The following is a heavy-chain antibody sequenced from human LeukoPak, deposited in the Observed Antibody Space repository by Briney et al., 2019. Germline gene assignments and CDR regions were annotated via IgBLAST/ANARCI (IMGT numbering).Heavy chain of an antibody. D-gene: IGHD5-12*01. Sequence: WASVKVSCKASGYNFTDYGISWVRQAPGQGLEWMGWISAYNGDTYYTQKLQGRVTMTTDTSTSTAYMELRSLRSDDTALYYCARDFYLYTGYGRSFDYWGQGTLVTVSS. J-gene: IGHJ4*02. V-gene: IGHV1-18*01. CDR3: ARDFYLYTGYGRSFDY. CDR1: GYNFTDYG. CDR2: ISAYNGDT.